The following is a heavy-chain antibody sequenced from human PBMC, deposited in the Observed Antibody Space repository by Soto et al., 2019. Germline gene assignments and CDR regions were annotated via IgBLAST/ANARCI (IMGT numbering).Heavy chain of an antibody. D-gene: IGHD5-18*01. Sequence: GASVKVSCKAPGYTFTSYAMHWVRQAPGQRLEWMGWINAGNGNTKYSQKFQGRVTITRDTSASTAYMELSSLRSEDTAVYYCARDGYSYGTVWYYYYYMDVWGKGTTVTVSS. V-gene: IGHV1-3*01. J-gene: IGHJ6*03. CDR3: ARDGYSYGTVWYYYYYMDV. CDR2: INAGNGNT. CDR1: GYTFTSYA.